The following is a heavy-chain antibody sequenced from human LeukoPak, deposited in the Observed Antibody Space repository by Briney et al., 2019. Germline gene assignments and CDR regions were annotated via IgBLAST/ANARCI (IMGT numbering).Heavy chain of an antibody. CDR3: ARGSGWSSYYFDY. CDR1: GGSFSGYY. J-gene: IGHJ4*02. D-gene: IGHD6-19*01. Sequence: SETLSLTCAVYGGSFSGYYWSWIRQPAGKGLEWIGRIYTSGSTNYNPSLKSRVTRSVDTSKNQFSLKLSSVTAADTAVYYCARGSGWSSYYFDYWGQGTLVTVSS. CDR2: IYTSGST. V-gene: IGHV4-59*10.